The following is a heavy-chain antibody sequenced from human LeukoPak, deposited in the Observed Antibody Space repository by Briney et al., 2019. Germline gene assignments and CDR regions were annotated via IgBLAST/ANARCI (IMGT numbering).Heavy chain of an antibody. J-gene: IGHJ5*02. D-gene: IGHD6-19*01. CDR1: GGSISSSSYY. Sequence: SETLSLTCTVSGGSISSSSYYWGWIRQPPGKGLEWIGIIYYSGSTYSNPSLKSRVTISVDTSKNQFSLKLSSVTAADTAVYYCARMYSSGWYKGWFDPWGQGTLVTVSS. CDR3: ARMYSSGWYKGWFDP. V-gene: IGHV4-39*01. CDR2: IYYSGST.